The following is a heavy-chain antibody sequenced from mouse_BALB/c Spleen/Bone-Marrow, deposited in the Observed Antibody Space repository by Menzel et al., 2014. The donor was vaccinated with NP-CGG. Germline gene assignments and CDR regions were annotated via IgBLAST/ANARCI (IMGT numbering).Heavy chain of an antibody. CDR2: ISSGSSTI. D-gene: IGHD1-1*01. CDR3: ARSGSSSGYFDY. Sequence: EVKLVDSGGGLVQPGGSRKLSCAASGFTFSSFGMHWVRQAPEKGLEWVAYISSGSSTIYYADTVMGRFTISRDNPKNTLFLQMTSLRSEDTAMYYCARSGSSSGYFDYWGQGTTPTVSS. J-gene: IGHJ2*01. V-gene: IGHV5-17*02. CDR1: GFTFSSFG.